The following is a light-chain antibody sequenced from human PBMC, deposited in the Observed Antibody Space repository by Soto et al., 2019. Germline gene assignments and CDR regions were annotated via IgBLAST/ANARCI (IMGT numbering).Light chain of an antibody. CDR3: ATWDDSLRVVV. J-gene: IGLJ2*01. Sequence: QSVVTQPPSASGTPGQGVTISCSGSSSNIEGNYVYWYQQLPGTAPKLLIYKNGQRPSGVPDRLSGSKSGTTASLAISGLRSEDEADYYCATWDDSLRVVVFGGGTKLTVL. CDR2: KNG. V-gene: IGLV1-47*01. CDR1: SSNIEGNY.